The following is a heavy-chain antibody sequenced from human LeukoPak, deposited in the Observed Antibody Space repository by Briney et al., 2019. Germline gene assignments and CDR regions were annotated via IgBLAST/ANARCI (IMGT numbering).Heavy chain of an antibody. Sequence: SETLSLTCAVYGGSFSGYYWSWIRQPPGKGLEWIGEINHSGSTNYDPSLKSRATISVDTSKNQFSLKLSSVTAADTAVYYCARGSTSSSRWFDPWGQGTLVTVSS. V-gene: IGHV4-34*01. CDR2: INHSGST. D-gene: IGHD6-13*01. J-gene: IGHJ5*02. CDR1: GGSFSGYY. CDR3: ARGSTSSSRWFDP.